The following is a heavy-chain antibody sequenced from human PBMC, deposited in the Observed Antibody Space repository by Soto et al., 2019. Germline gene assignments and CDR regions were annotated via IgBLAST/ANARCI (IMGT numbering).Heavy chain of an antibody. J-gene: IGHJ4*02. V-gene: IGHV3-7*01. CDR3: VGVSLAGS. CDR1: GFHFSAYW. D-gene: IGHD6-19*01. CDR2: IKEDGSDK. Sequence: EVQLVDSGGGLVQPGGSLRLSCVASGFHFSAYWMSWVRQAPGKGLEWVANIKEDGSDKYYVDSVKGRFTISRDNAKNSLYLQMNSLRADDTAVYYCVGVSLAGSWGQGTLVTVSS.